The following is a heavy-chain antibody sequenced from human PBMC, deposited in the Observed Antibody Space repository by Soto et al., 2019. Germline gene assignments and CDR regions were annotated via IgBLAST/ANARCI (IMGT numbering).Heavy chain of an antibody. Sequence: GGSLRLSCAASGFTFSSYALSWVRQAPGKGLEWVSSITDSGGTAYYTDSVKGRFTLSRDNSKNTLYLHMNSLRPEDTAVYYCAKHFVASPLRIFDSWGQGTLVTVSS. CDR3: AKHFVASPLRIFDS. V-gene: IGHV3-23*01. J-gene: IGHJ4*02. D-gene: IGHD2-21*01. CDR1: GFTFSSYA. CDR2: ITDSGGTA.